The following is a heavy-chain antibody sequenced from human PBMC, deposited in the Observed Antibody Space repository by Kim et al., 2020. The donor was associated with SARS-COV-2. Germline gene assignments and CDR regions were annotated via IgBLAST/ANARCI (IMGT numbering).Heavy chain of an antibody. J-gene: IGHJ5*02. CDR3: AKGSSNWYPRDWFDP. Sequence: ADYVKGRFTISRDNSKNTRYRQMNRLRVEDTAVYYCAKGSSNWYPRDWFDPWGQGTLVIVSS. D-gene: IGHD6-13*01. V-gene: IGHV3-23*01.